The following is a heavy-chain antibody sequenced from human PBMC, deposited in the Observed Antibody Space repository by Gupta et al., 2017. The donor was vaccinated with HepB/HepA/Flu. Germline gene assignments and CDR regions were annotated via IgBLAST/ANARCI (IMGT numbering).Heavy chain of an antibody. J-gene: IGHJ3*02. CDR3: ARATTDIVVVPAASGGVVGAFAI. D-gene: IGHD2-2*01. CDR1: GFTFSSYG. V-gene: IGHV3-33*01. CDR2: IVYDGSNK. Sequence: QVQLVESGGGVVQPGRSLRLSCAASGFTFSSYGMPWVRQAPGKGLEWVAVIVYDGSNKYYEESVKGRFTSARDNSKNTMYLQMNSRRAEDTAVYYWARATTDIVVVPAASGGVVGAFAIGCQGTMVTVSS.